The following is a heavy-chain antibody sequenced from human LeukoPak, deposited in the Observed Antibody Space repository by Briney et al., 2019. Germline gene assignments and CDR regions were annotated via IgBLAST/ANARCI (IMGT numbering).Heavy chain of an antibody. D-gene: IGHD4-17*01. CDR1: GVSFITYY. Sequence: SETLSLTCDVSGVSFITYYWSWLRHSPEKGLEWIGEVKHSGYTNYNPSLKVRVTISVDTSKNQFSRKLSSVTAAYTAVYYCARQLYGSDYWGQGTLVTVSS. CDR2: VKHSGYT. V-gene: IGHV4-34*01. CDR3: ARQLYGSDY. J-gene: IGHJ4*02.